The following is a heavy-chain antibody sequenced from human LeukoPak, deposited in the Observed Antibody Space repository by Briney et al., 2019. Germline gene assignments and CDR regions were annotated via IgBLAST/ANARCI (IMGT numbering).Heavy chain of an antibody. Sequence: GGSLRLSCTASGFTFSEHAMTWVRQAPGKGPEWVSAITANGGTPYYADSVKGRFNISRDNSKNTLYLQMNSLRAEDTAVYYCAKRTLGVVRGVIDYWGQGTLVTVST. J-gene: IGHJ4*02. D-gene: IGHD3-10*01. CDR2: ITANGGTP. CDR1: GFTFSEHA. V-gene: IGHV3-23*01. CDR3: AKRTLGVVRGVIDY.